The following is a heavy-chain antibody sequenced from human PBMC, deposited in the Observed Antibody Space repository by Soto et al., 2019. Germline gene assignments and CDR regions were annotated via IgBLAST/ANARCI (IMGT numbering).Heavy chain of an antibody. D-gene: IGHD1-26*01. CDR1: GDSVSSNSAG. Sequence: SQTLSLTCAITGDSVSSNSAGWSWVRQSPSRGLEWLGRTYYRSKLYYEYAVSVRGRITINPDTSKNQYSLQLNSVTPEDTAVYFCARGEQYSGRSFDYWGQGTLVTVSS. V-gene: IGHV6-1*01. CDR3: ARGEQYSGRSFDY. CDR2: TYYRSKLYY. J-gene: IGHJ4*01.